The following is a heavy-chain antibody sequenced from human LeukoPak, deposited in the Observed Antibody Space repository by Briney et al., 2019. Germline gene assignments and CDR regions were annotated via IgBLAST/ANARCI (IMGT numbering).Heavy chain of an antibody. CDR1: SGSISSYY. J-gene: IGHJ2*01. CDR2: IYIRGNT. CDR3: ARLGSDCSTTTCYWYFDL. Sequence: PSDTLSLTCTVSSGSISSYYWRWIRQPAGKGLEWIGCIYIRGNTNYIPSHKSRVTTSVDTSKNQFSLKLSSVAAADTAVYYCARLGSDCSTTTCYWYFDLWGRGTLVTVSS. V-gene: IGHV4-4*07. D-gene: IGHD2-2*01.